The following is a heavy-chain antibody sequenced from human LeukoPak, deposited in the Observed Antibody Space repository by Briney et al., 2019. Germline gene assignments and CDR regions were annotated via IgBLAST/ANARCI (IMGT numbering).Heavy chain of an antibody. CDR2: IYYSGST. J-gene: IGHJ4*02. Sequence: SETLSLTCTVSGGSISSYYWSWIRQPPGKGLEWIGSIYYSGSTYYNPSLKSRVTISVDTSRNQFSLKLSSVTAADTAVYYCATTPYYYDSSGYSLGDYWGQGTLVTVSS. CDR3: ATTPYYYDSSGYSLGDY. D-gene: IGHD3-22*01. V-gene: IGHV4-59*04. CDR1: GGSISSYY.